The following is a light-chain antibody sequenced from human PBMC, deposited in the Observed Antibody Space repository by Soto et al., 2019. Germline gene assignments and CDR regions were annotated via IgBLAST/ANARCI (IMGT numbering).Light chain of an antibody. CDR1: QTISSNY. CDR3: QQYGSWT. V-gene: IGKV3-20*01. J-gene: IGKJ1*01. CDR2: GTS. Sequence: EIVLTQSPGTLSVSPGERATLSCRASQTISSNYLAWYQQKPGQAPSLLIYGTSSMATGIPDRFSGSGSGTDFTLTIRRLEPEDSAIYYCQQYGSWTFGQGTKVEIK.